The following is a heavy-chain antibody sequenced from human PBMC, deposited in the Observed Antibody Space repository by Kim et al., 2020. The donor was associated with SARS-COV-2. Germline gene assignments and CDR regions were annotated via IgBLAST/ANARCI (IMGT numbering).Heavy chain of an antibody. CDR3: ARGRLSRLIGYGSGSYQFNYYYGMDV. D-gene: IGHD3-10*01. Sequence: SETLSLTCAVYGGSFSGYYWSWIRQPPGKGLEWIGEINHSGSTNYNPSLKSRVTISVDTSKNQFSLKLSSVTAADTAVYYCARGRLSRLIGYGSGSYQFNYYYGMDVWGQGTTVTVSS. J-gene: IGHJ6*02. CDR1: GGSFSGYY. CDR2: INHSGST. V-gene: IGHV4-34*01.